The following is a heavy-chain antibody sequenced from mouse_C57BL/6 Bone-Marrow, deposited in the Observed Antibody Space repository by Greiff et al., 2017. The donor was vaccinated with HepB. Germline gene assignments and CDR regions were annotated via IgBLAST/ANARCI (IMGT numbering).Heavy chain of an antibody. V-gene: IGHV1-76*01. J-gene: IGHJ4*01. CDR2: IYPGSGNT. D-gene: IGHD1-1*01. CDR3: ARYPVAHYAMDY. CDR1: GYTFTDYY. Sequence: QVQLQQSGAELVRPGASVKLSCKASGYTFTDYYINWVRQRPGQGLEWIARIYPGSGNTYYNEKFKGKATLTAEKSSSTAYMQLSSLTSEDSAVYFCARYPVAHYAMDYWGQGTSVTVSS.